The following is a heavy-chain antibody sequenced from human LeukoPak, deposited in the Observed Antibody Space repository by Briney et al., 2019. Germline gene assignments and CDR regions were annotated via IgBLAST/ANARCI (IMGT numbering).Heavy chain of an antibody. V-gene: IGHV4-59*12. D-gene: IGHD3-9*01. CDR1: GGYISRYY. J-gene: IGHJ4*02. CDR3: ARVGYDILTGYPIDY. CDR2: IYYSGST. Sequence: AETLSLTRTVWGGYISRYYLRWMGQPPTKGREWVGYIYYSGSTKYKPSLKRRVNISVDTSKTHFSLKLSSVTAADTAVYYCARVGYDILTGYPIDYWGQGTLVTVSS.